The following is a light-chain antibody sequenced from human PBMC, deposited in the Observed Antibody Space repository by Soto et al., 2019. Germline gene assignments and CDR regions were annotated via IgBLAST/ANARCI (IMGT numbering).Light chain of an antibody. Sequence: QSALTQPASVSGSPGQSITISCTGTSSDVGGYNYVSWYQQHPGKGPKLMIYEVSNRPSGVSNRFSDSKSGNTASLTISGLQAEDEADYYCSSYTTSSTPVVFGGGTKLTVL. CDR2: EVS. V-gene: IGLV2-14*01. J-gene: IGLJ2*01. CDR3: SSYTTSSTPVV. CDR1: SSDVGGYNY.